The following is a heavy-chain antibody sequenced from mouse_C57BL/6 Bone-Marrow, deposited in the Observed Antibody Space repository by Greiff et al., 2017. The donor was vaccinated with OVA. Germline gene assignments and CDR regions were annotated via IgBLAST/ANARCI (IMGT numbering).Heavy chain of an antibody. CDR1: GYTFTSYW. CDR2: IDPSDSYT. CDR3: ARSGPLFYYAMDH. J-gene: IGHJ4*01. Sequence: QVQLQQPGAELVMPGASVKLSCKASGYTFTSYWMHWVKQRPGQGLEWIGEIDPSDSYTNYNQKFKGKSTLTVDKSSSTAYMQLSSLTSEDSAVYYCARSGPLFYYAMDHWGQGTSVTVSS. V-gene: IGHV1-69*01. D-gene: IGHD3-1*01.